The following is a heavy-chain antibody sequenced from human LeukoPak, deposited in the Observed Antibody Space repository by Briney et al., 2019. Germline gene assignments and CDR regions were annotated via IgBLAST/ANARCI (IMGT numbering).Heavy chain of an antibody. V-gene: IGHV3-53*01. J-gene: IGHJ4*02. D-gene: IGHD1-1*01. Sequence: PGGSLRLSCSGSGFIGGSEYMTWVRQAPGKGLEYVSVIYKGGTPEYADSVRGRFTISRDNSKNTLYLQMDSLRADDTAVYYCARGMXWNDLSLDSWGQGTLVTVS. CDR3: ARGMXWNDLSLDS. CDR1: GFIGGSEY. CDR2: IYKGGTP.